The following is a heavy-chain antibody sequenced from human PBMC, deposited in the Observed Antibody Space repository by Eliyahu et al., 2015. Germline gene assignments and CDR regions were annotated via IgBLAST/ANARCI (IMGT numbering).Heavy chain of an antibody. V-gene: IGHV4-34*01. Sequence: QVQLQQWGAGMLKPSETLSLTCAVYGGSFRGYYWXWIRQPPGKGLEWIGEINHSGSTNYNPSLKSRVTISVDTSKNQFSLKLSSVTAADTAVYFCARPGDCSSTTCHGNFQEWGQGTLVTVSS. CDR1: GGSFRGYY. CDR3: ARPGDCSSTTCHGNFQE. CDR2: INHSGST. D-gene: IGHD2-2*01. J-gene: IGHJ1*01.